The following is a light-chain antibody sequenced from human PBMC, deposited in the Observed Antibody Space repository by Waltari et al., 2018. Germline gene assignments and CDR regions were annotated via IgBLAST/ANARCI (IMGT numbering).Light chain of an antibody. CDR2: GTS. J-gene: IGKJ1*01. CDR3: QQYGTSPWT. V-gene: IGKV3-20*01. Sequence: EIVLTQSPGTLSLSPGERATLSCRASQSVGSNYLAWFQQKPGQAPRLLIYGTSSRSTGIPDRFSGGGSGTDFTLTISRLEPEDFAVYCCQQYGTSPWTFGQGTNVEIK. CDR1: QSVGSNY.